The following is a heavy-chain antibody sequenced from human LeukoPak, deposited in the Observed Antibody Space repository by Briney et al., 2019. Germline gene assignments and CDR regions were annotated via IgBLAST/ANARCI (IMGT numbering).Heavy chain of an antibody. Sequence: SVKVSCKASGGTFSSYAISWVRQAPGQGLEWMGGIIPIFGTANYAQKFQGRVTITADKSTSTAYMELSSLRSEDTAVYYCASSMVRGVTIDYWGQGTLVTVSS. CDR3: ASSMVRGVTIDY. CDR1: GGTFSSYA. J-gene: IGHJ4*02. D-gene: IGHD3-10*01. V-gene: IGHV1-69*06. CDR2: IIPIFGTA.